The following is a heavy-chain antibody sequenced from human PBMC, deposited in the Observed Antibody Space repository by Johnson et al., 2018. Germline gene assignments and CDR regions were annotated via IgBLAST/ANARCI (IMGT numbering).Heavy chain of an antibody. CDR1: GFTFGHYG. Sequence: QVQLVESGGGVVPPGRSLKLSCGASGFTFGHYGMHWVRQAPGKGLEWVAVISYDGSTKESADSVKGRFTISRDNSKNTLYLEMNSLRPEDTAVYFCAKDYGDQGGSLVIWGQGTLVTVSS. D-gene: IGHD4-17*01. CDR3: AKDYGDQGGSLVI. CDR2: ISYDGSTK. V-gene: IGHV3-30*18. J-gene: IGHJ3*02.